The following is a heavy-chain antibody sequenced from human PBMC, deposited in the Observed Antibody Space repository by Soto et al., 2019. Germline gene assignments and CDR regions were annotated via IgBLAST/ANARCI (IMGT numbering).Heavy chain of an antibody. Sequence: GGSLRLSCAASGFTFSSYGLHWVRQAPGKGLEWVAVMSYDGSKKYYADSVKGRFTISRDNSKKTLYLQMNSLRAEDTAVYYCAKDRGPILGVDHFYHGMDVWGQGTTVTVSS. D-gene: IGHD3-3*01. J-gene: IGHJ6*02. CDR3: AKDRGPILGVDHFYHGMDV. CDR1: GFTFSSYG. V-gene: IGHV3-30*18. CDR2: MSYDGSKK.